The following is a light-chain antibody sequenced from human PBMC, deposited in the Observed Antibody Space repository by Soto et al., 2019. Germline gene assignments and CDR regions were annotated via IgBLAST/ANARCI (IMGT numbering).Light chain of an antibody. Sequence: QSALTQPASVSGSPGQSITISCTGTSSDVGSYNSVSWYQQHPGKAPTLIIYEVTNRPSGVSHRFSGSKSGNTASLTISGLQAEDESDYYCSSYTTSDTWLFGGGTKLTVL. CDR1: SSDVGSYNS. V-gene: IGLV2-14*01. J-gene: IGLJ3*02. CDR3: SSYTTSDTWL. CDR2: EVT.